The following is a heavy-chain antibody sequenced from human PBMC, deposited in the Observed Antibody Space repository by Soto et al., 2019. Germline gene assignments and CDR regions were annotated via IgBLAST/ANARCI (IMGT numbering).Heavy chain of an antibody. Sequence: SETLSLTCAVYGGSFSGYYWSWIRQPPGKGLEWIGEINHSGSTNYNPSLKSRVTISVDTSKNQFSLKLSSVTAADTAVYYCAREPAAAGAKVNWFDSWGQGSLVTVSS. V-gene: IGHV4-34*01. D-gene: IGHD6-13*01. CDR1: GGSFSGYY. CDR2: INHSGST. J-gene: IGHJ5*01. CDR3: AREPAAAGAKVNWFDS.